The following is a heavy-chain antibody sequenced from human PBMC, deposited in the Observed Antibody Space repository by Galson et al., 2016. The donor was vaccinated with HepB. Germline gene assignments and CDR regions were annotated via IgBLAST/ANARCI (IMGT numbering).Heavy chain of an antibody. CDR1: GFSFSSYA. D-gene: IGHD6-6*01. Sequence: SLRLSCAASGFSFSSYAMSWVRQAPGKGLEWVSTITGRGTSTYYADSGEGRFTISRDNSKSTLDLQMNGLRAEDTAVYYCAKDPQWTTSSRGAFDVWGQGTMLTVFS. CDR3: AKDPQWTTSSRGAFDV. V-gene: IGHV3-23*01. J-gene: IGHJ3*01. CDR2: ITGRGTST.